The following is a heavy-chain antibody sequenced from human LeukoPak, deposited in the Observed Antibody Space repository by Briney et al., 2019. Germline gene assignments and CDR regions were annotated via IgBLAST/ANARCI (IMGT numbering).Heavy chain of an antibody. D-gene: IGHD2-2*01. CDR3: ARGDIVVVPAAMRGYDAFDI. Sequence: PSETLSLTCTVSGGSISSYYWSWIRQPPGKGLEWIGEINHSGSTNYNPSLKSRVTISVDTSKNQFSLKLSSVTAADTAVYYCARGDIVVVPAAMRGYDAFDIWGQGTMVTVSS. J-gene: IGHJ3*02. CDR2: INHSGST. CDR1: GGSISSYY. V-gene: IGHV4-34*01.